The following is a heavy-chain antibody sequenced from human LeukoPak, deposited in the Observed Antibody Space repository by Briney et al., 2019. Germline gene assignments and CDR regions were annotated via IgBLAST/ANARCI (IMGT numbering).Heavy chain of an antibody. CDR3: ARGLSGSPLDAFDI. CDR1: GYTFTSYG. CDR2: ISAYNGNT. D-gene: IGHD1-26*01. V-gene: IGHV1-18*01. J-gene: IGHJ3*02. Sequence: GASVKVSCKASGYTFTSYGISWVRQAPGQGLEWMGWISAYNGNTNYAQKLQGRVTMTTDTSTSSAYMELRSLRSDDTAVYYCARGLSGSPLDAFDIWGQGTMVTVSS.